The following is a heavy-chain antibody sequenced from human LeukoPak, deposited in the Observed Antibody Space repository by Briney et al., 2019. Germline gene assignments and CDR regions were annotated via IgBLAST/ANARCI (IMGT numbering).Heavy chain of an antibody. V-gene: IGHV4-59*08. Sequence: SETLSLTCTVSGGSISSYYWSWIRQPPGKGLEWIGYIYYSGSTNYKHSLKGRVTISVDTSKNQFSLKLSSVTAADTAVYYCARILYYYDTQFYFDYWGQGALVTVSS. J-gene: IGHJ4*02. CDR3: ARILYYYDTQFYFDY. CDR1: GGSISSYY. CDR2: IYYSGST. D-gene: IGHD3-22*01.